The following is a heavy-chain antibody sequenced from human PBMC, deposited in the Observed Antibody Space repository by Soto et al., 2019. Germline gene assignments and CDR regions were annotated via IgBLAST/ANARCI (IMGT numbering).Heavy chain of an antibody. CDR3: AKTSKFGDFAGSFDS. V-gene: IGHV3-23*01. CDR2: ISGRGGNI. Sequence: GGSLRLSCAASGFIFNDYAINWVRQVPGKGLEWVSVISGRGGNIFYADSVKGRFAISRDNSKNIVYLQMSNLRVDDTAMYYCAKTSKFGDFAGSFDSWGQGTQVTVSS. CDR1: GFIFNDYA. D-gene: IGHD2-21*02. J-gene: IGHJ4*02.